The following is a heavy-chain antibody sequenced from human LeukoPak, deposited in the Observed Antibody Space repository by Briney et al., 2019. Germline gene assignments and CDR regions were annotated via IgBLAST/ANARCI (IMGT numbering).Heavy chain of an antibody. CDR3: ARATMVPWYYYGMDV. CDR1: GFTFSSYD. J-gene: IGHJ6*02. V-gene: IGHV3-13*01. Sequence: PGGSLRLSCAASGFTFSSYDMHWVRQATGKGLEWVSAIGTAGDTYYPGSVKGRFTISRENAKNSLYLQMNSLRAGDTAVYFCARATMVPWYYYGMDVWGQGTTVTVSS. CDR2: IGTAGDT. D-gene: IGHD3-10*01.